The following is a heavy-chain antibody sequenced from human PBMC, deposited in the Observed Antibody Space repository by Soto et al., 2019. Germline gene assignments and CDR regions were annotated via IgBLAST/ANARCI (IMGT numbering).Heavy chain of an antibody. D-gene: IGHD4-17*01. CDR3: AKEFYTVGVSPAPRPHYFDS. J-gene: IGHJ4*02. V-gene: IGHV3-30*18. CDR2: ISFDSTKT. Sequence: QVQLVESGGGVVPPGSSLRLSCAASGFTLRTYGMHWVRQAPGKGLEWVSLISFDSTKTYYADSVRGRFTISRDTSKNTLYLQMNSLTPEDTAVYYCAKEFYTVGVSPAPRPHYFDSWGQGTRVTVSS. CDR1: GFTLRTYG.